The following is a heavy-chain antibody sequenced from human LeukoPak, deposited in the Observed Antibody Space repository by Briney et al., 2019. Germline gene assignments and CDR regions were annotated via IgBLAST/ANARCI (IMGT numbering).Heavy chain of an antibody. CDR3: ARDRYGGVDY. Sequence: PGVSVTLSCSASGFTFYYHHLVWLPPAPGKGREWVGLIRNRAASYNTEYVASVKGRFTISRDDSKNSVYLKLNSLKTEDTAVYYCARDRYGGVDYWGQGTLVTVSS. CDR1: GFTFYYHH. CDR2: IRNRAASYNT. J-gene: IGHJ4*02. V-gene: IGHV3-72*01. D-gene: IGHD4-23*01.